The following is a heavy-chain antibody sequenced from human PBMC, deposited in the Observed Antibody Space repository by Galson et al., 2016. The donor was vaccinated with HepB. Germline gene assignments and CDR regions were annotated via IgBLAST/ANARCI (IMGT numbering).Heavy chain of an antibody. J-gene: IGHJ4*02. CDR3: AKEGPFSWNDY. CDR1: GLSLSVRG. Sequence: SLRLSCATSGLSLSVRGMHWVRQAPGKGLEWVAVIWNDGRTTYYGDSVKGRFTISRDNAKNSLFLQMNSLRSEDTAIYYCAKEGPFSWNDYWGQGTLVTVSS. V-gene: IGHV3-33*03. D-gene: IGHD6-13*01. CDR2: IWNDGRTT.